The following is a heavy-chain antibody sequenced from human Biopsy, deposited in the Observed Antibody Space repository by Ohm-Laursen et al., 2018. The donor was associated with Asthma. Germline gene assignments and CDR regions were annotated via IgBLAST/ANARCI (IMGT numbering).Heavy chain of an antibody. J-gene: IGHJ3*02. CDR1: GYNFISFA. Sequence: SVKVSCKSSGYNFISFAIHWVRQAPGQRLEWMGWINAGNGNTKYSQKFQGRLTISRDTSASTAYMDLSSLRSEDTAVYYCARTYFDFLTGQVHDAFAMWGQGTMVTVSS. CDR2: INAGNGNT. D-gene: IGHD3-9*01. V-gene: IGHV1-3*01. CDR3: ARTYFDFLTGQVHDAFAM.